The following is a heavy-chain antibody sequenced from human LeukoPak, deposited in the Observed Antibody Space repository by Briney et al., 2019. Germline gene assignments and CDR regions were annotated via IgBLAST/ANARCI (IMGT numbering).Heavy chain of an antibody. CDR2: IGGSGGNT. D-gene: IGHD1-26*01. V-gene: IGHV3-23*01. CDR3: SVPQWELLD. J-gene: IGHJ4*02. Sequence: SLTLSFAGCGFIFSTYTMSWLRQAGGKGLAWVPAIGGSGGNTFYADSVNGRFTISRDNSKDTLYLHMNRLRAEDTDVYYCSVPQWELLDWRQGTLVTVSS. CDR1: GFIFSTYT.